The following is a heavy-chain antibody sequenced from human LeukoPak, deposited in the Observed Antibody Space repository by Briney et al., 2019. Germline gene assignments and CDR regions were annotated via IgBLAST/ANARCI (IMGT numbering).Heavy chain of an antibody. D-gene: IGHD3-10*01. J-gene: IGHJ4*02. Sequence: SETLSLTCTVSGGSISSSSYCWGWIRQPPGKGLEWIGSIYYSGSTYYNPSLKSRVTISVDTSKNQFSLKLSSVTAADTAVYYCARQVKRFGELTDFDYWGQGTLVTVSS. V-gene: IGHV4-39*01. CDR3: ARQVKRFGELTDFDY. CDR1: GGSISSSSYC. CDR2: IYYSGST.